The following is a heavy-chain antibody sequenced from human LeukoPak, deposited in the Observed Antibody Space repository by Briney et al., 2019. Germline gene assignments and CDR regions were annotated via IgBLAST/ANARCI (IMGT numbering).Heavy chain of an antibody. J-gene: IGHJ3*01. CDR2: ISANGGST. CDR1: GFTFSSYA. CDR3: AKVIRGSYSPTGAFDV. Sequence: GGSLRLSCAASGFTFSSYAMSWVRQAPGKGLEWVSAISANGGSTYYADSVKGRFIISRDNSRSTLSLQMNSLRAEDTAVYYCAKVIRGSYSPTGAFDVWGQGTMVTVSS. D-gene: IGHD1-26*01. V-gene: IGHV3-23*01.